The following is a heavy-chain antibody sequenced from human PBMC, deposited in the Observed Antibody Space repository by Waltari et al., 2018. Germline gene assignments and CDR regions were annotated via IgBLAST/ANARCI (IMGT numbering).Heavy chain of an antibody. CDR1: GFTFADYS. J-gene: IGHJ4*02. Sequence: EVQLVESGGGLVQPGRSLRLSCVASGFTFADYSMHWVRQAPGKGLEGVAGVNWNSGSIGYGDSVKGRFTISRDNARNSLYLQMSGLTSEDTALYYCARDTSPLSANGKGGGNFDFWGQGTLVTVS. CDR2: VNWNSGSI. D-gene: IGHD2-8*01. CDR3: ARDTSPLSANGKGGGNFDF. V-gene: IGHV3-9*01.